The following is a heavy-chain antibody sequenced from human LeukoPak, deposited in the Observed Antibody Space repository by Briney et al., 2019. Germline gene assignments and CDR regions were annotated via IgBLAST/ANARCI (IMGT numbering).Heavy chain of an antibody. CDR3: ARWYCGGGSCYSYYYGMDV. CDR1: GYTFTSYG. J-gene: IGHJ6*02. V-gene: IGHV1-18*01. D-gene: IGHD2-15*01. Sequence: ASVKVSCKASGYTFTSYGISWVRQAPGQGLECMGWISAYNGNTKYVQKLQGRVTMTTDSSTSTAYMELRSLTSDDTAVYYCARWYCGGGSCYSYYYGMDVWGQGTTVTVSS. CDR2: ISAYNGNT.